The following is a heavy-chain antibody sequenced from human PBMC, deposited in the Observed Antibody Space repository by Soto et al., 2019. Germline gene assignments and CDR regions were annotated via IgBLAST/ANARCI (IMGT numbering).Heavy chain of an antibody. D-gene: IGHD2-2*01. Sequence: QVQLVESGGGLVKPGGSLRLSCAASGLTFSDYYMAWIRQAPGKGLEWVSYITSSKIYTNYADSVKGRFTTSSDNARTSLYLQMHSLRAEDTAVYYCASGVAPGGDYFDYWGQGTLVTVSS. J-gene: IGHJ4*02. V-gene: IGHV3-11*06. CDR1: GLTFSDYY. CDR2: ITSSKIYT. CDR3: ASGVAPGGDYFDY.